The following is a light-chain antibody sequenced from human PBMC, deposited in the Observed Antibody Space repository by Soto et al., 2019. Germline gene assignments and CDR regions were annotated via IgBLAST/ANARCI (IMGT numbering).Light chain of an antibody. CDR1: QSISGW. CDR2: DAS. Sequence: DIQMTHSPSTLSASVGDRVTITCRASQSISGWLAWYQQKPGKAPKFLVYDASTLETGVPSRFSGSGSGAEFTLTITGLQPEDIATYSCQHYDSFWSFGQGTKVDI. V-gene: IGKV1-5*01. J-gene: IGKJ1*01. CDR3: QHYDSFWS.